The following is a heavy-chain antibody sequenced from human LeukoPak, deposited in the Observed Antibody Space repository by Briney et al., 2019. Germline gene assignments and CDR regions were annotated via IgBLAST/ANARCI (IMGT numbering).Heavy chain of an antibody. CDR3: ARVPTVTFFDY. D-gene: IGHD4-17*01. Sequence: SETLSLTCTVSGGSISNSSYYWDWIRQPPGKGLEWIGSIYYSGSTYYNPSLKSRVTISVDTSKNQFSLKLSSVTAADTAVYYCARVPTVTFFDYWGQGTLVTVSS. CDR2: IYYSGST. J-gene: IGHJ4*02. V-gene: IGHV4-39*01. CDR1: GGSISNSSYY.